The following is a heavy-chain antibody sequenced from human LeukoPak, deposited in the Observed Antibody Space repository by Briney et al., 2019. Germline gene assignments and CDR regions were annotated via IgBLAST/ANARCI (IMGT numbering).Heavy chain of an antibody. D-gene: IGHD1-26*01. CDR2: IKQDGSEK. Sequence: GGSLRLSCAASGFTFSNYWMSWVRQAPGKGLEWVANIKQDGSEKFYVDSVKGRFTISRDNAKNSLYLQMNSLRAEDTAVYYCARVGVGSYYYYMDVWGKGTTVTISS. CDR3: ARVGVGSYYYYMDV. V-gene: IGHV3-7*01. J-gene: IGHJ6*03. CDR1: GFTFSNYW.